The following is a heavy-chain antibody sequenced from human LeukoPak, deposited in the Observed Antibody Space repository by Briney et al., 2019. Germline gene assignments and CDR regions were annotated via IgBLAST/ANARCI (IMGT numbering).Heavy chain of an antibody. Sequence: GESPKISCKGSGYSFTSYWIGWVRQMPGKGLEWMGIIYPGDSDTRYSPSFQGQVTISADKSISTAYLQWSSLKASDTAMYYCARLAGAASASYYYDSSGYPEFDYWGQGTLVTVSS. J-gene: IGHJ4*02. CDR1: GYSFTSYW. CDR3: ARLAGAASASYYYDSSGYPEFDY. V-gene: IGHV5-51*01. D-gene: IGHD3-22*01. CDR2: IYPGDSDT.